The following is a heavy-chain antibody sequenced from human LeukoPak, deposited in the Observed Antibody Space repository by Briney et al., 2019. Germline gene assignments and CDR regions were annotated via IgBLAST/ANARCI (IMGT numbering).Heavy chain of an antibody. CDR2: ISGSGSNT. CDR3: AKSHHVTAIDY. Sequence: GGSLRLSCAASGFTFSNYGMSWVRQGPGKGLGWVSAISGSGSNTYYAHSVKGRFTISRDNSKNTLYLQMNSLRADDTAVYYCAKSHHVTAIDYWGQGTLVTVSS. V-gene: IGHV3-23*01. D-gene: IGHD2-21*02. CDR1: GFTFSNYG. J-gene: IGHJ4*02.